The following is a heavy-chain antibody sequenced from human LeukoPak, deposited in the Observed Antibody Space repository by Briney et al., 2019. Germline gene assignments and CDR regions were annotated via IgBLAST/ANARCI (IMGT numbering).Heavy chain of an antibody. CDR1: GASISSYY. Sequence: SETLSLTCTVSGASISSYYWSWIRQPPGTGLEWIGYIYYSGSTRYNPSLKSRVTISVDTSKNQFSLKLSSVTAADTAVYYCARVGILRFPSNWFDPWGQGTLVTVSS. D-gene: IGHD3-3*01. CDR2: IYYSGST. V-gene: IGHV4-59*01. CDR3: ARVGILRFPSNWFDP. J-gene: IGHJ5*02.